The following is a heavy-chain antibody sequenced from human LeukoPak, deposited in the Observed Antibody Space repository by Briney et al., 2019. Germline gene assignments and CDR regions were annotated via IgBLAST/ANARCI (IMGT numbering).Heavy chain of an antibody. CDR1: GGSISSYY. D-gene: IGHD3-10*01. Sequence: SETLSLTCTVSGGSISSYYWSWVRQPPGRGLEWIGYIFYNGNTNYNPSLKSRVAISLDTSKNQFSLKLSSVTAADTAVYYCARHVGDGSFDYWGQGTLVTVSS. CDR2: IFYNGNT. V-gene: IGHV4-59*08. CDR3: ARHVGDGSFDY. J-gene: IGHJ4*02.